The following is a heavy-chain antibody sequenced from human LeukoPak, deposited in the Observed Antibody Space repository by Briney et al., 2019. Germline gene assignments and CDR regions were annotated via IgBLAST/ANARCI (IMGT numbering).Heavy chain of an antibody. CDR3: ASDPAYCSSTSCYRNWFDP. CDR1: GFTFSSYS. Sequence: PGGSLRLSCAASGFTFSSYSMNWVRQAPGKGLEWVSSISSSSSYIYYADSVKGRFTISRDNAKNSLYLQMNSLRAEDTAVYYCASDPAYCSSTSCYRNWFDPWGQGTLVTVSS. D-gene: IGHD2-2*02. V-gene: IGHV3-21*01. J-gene: IGHJ5*02. CDR2: ISSSSSYI.